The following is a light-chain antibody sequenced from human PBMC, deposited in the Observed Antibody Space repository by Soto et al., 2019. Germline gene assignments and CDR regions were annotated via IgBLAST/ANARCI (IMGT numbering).Light chain of an antibody. Sequence: QSVLTQPPSASGTPGQRVTIYCSGSSSNIGSNYVYWYQQLPGTAPQLLIYRNDQRPSGVPDRFSGSKSGTSASLAISGLRSEDEADYYCAAWDDSLSGRVFGGGTKVTVL. J-gene: IGLJ3*02. CDR2: RND. CDR3: AAWDDSLSGRV. V-gene: IGLV1-47*01. CDR1: SSNIGSNY.